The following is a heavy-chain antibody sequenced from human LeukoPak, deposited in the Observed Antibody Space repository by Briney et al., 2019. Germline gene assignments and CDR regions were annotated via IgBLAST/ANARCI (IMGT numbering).Heavy chain of an antibody. CDR1: GFSFSDSY. J-gene: IGHJ4*01. D-gene: IGHD2-8*01. CDR3: STDPRLLTY. V-gene: IGHV3-11*01. CDR2: ISPSSHDI. Sequence: GGSLRLSCVVSGFSFSDSYMTWLRQTPGKGLESLAYISPSSHDIYYADSVKGRFTIYRDNARTSLYLQMNSLGPDDTALYYCSTDPRLLTYWGHGTLVTVSS.